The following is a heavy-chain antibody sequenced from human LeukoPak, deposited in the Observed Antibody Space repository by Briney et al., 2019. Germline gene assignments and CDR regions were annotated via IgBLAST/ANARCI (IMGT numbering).Heavy chain of an antibody. V-gene: IGHV3-30*18. CDR2: ISYDGSNK. CDR1: GFTFSSYG. Sequence: GGSLGLTCAASGFTFSSYGMHWVRQAPGKGLEWVAVISYDGSNKYYADSVKGRFTISRDNSKNTLYLQMSSLRAEDTAVYYCAKAYCGGDCYFDYWGQGTLVTVSS. J-gene: IGHJ4*02. CDR3: AKAYCGGDCYFDY. D-gene: IGHD2-21*02.